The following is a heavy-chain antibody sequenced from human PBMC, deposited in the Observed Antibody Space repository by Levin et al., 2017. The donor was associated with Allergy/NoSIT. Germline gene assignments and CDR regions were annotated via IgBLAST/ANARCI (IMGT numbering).Heavy chain of an antibody. D-gene: IGHD6-25*01. Sequence: GGSLRLSCAASGFSFSTYVFHWVRQAPGKGLEWVAVMSDDGTTKFYADSVKGRFAISRDNSKNTVYLHMKSLRTDDSAVYYCTRLDYWGRVTLVAVSS. CDR1: GFSFSTYV. V-gene: IGHV3-30*09. J-gene: IGHJ4*02. CDR3: TRLDY. CDR2: MSDDGTTK.